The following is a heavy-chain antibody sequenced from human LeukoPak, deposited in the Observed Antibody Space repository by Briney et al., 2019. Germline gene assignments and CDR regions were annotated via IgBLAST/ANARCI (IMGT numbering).Heavy chain of an antibody. Sequence: PGGSLRLSCAASGFTFSSYEMNWVRQAPGKGLEWVSYISSSGSTIYYADSVKGRFTISRDNAKNSLYLQMNSLRAEDTAVYYCARDLVAVAGDYYYYAMDVWGQGTTVTVSS. J-gene: IGHJ6*02. CDR1: GFTFSSYE. CDR2: ISSSGSTI. V-gene: IGHV3-48*03. D-gene: IGHD6-19*01. CDR3: ARDLVAVAGDYYYYAMDV.